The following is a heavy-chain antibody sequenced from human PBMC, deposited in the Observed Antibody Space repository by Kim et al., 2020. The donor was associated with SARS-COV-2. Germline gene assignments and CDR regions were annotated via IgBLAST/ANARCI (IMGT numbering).Heavy chain of an antibody. J-gene: IGHJ6*02. CDR1: GFTFSSYE. Sequence: GGSLRLSCAASGFTFSSYEMNWVRQAPGKGLEWVSYISSSGSTIYYADSVKGRFTISRDNAKNSLYLQMNSLRAEDTAVYYCARGYCSSTSCYVGYYYYGMDVWGQGTTVTVSS. CDR3: ARGYCSSTSCYVGYYYYGMDV. D-gene: IGHD2-2*01. V-gene: IGHV3-48*03. CDR2: ISSSGSTI.